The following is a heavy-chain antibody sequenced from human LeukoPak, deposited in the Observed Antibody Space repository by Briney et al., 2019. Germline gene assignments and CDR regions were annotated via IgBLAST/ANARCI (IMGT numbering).Heavy chain of an antibody. Sequence: SETLSLTCSVSGGSVSSRSYYWSWIRQPPGKGLEWIGEINHSGSTNYNPSLKSRVTISVDTSKNQFSLKLSSVTAADTAVYYCARVKYQLHFDYWGQGTLVTVSS. CDR1: GGSVSSRSYY. J-gene: IGHJ4*02. D-gene: IGHD2-2*01. CDR2: INHSGST. CDR3: ARVKYQLHFDY. V-gene: IGHV4-39*07.